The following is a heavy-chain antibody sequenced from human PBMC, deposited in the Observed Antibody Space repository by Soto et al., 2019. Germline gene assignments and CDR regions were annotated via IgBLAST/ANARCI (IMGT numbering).Heavy chain of an antibody. CDR2: ISAYNDYT. D-gene: IGHD3-16*01. J-gene: IGHJ4*02. Sequence: QIQLVQSGAEVKKPGASVKVSCKASGYTFTDHGISWVRQAPGQGVEWMGWISAYNDYTAYAQKFQGRVTMTTDKYTNTAYMELRSLTSDDPAVYYCAKDRPRLTQNFLDVYWGQGTLVTVSS. CDR3: AKDRPRLTQNFLDVY. CDR1: GYTFTDHG. V-gene: IGHV1-18*01.